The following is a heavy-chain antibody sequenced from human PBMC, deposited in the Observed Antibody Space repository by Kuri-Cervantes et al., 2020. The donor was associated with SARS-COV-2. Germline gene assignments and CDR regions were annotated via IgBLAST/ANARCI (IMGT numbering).Heavy chain of an antibody. CDR3: ARVPWAGSYYDFWSGYTYAFDI. D-gene: IGHD3-3*01. V-gene: IGHV4-59*01. CDR2: IDNSGST. Sequence: SETLSPTSPVSGGSISSYYWNWIRQRPGKGLEWIGYIDNSGSTNYNLSLKSRVTISIDTSKNLFSLKLGSVTAADTAVYYCARVPWAGSYYDFWSGYTYAFDIWGQGTMVTVSS. CDR1: GGSISSYY. J-gene: IGHJ3*02.